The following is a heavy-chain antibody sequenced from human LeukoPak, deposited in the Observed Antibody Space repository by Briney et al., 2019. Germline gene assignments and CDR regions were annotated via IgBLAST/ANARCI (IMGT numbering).Heavy chain of an antibody. J-gene: IGHJ6*02. Sequence: ASVKVSCKASGYTFTSYDINWVRQATGQGLEWMGWMNPNSGNTGYAQKFQGRVTMTRNTSISTAYMELSSLRPEDTAVYYCARGYITYYDILTGYPTHYYGMDVWGQGTTVTVSS. CDR2: MNPNSGNT. V-gene: IGHV1-8*01. CDR3: ARGYITYYDILTGYPTHYYGMDV. D-gene: IGHD3-9*01. CDR1: GYTFTSYD.